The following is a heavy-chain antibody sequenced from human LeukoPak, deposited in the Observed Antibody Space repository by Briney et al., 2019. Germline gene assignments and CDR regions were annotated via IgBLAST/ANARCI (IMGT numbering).Heavy chain of an antibody. CDR1: GFTFHAFE. CDR3: ATWAFYHGLDV. D-gene: IGHD1-26*01. J-gene: IGHJ6*02. CDR2: IKSDGGKT. Sequence: GGSLRLSCAASGFTFHAFEMHWVRQAPGEGLEWVSLIKSDGGKTDYADSVRGRFTISRDNGKNSLYLQMNSLRSDDTALYYCATWAFYHGLDVWGQGTTVTVSS. V-gene: IGHV3-43*02.